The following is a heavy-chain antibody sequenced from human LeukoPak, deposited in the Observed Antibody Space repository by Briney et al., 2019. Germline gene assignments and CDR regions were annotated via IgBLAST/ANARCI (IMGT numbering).Heavy chain of an antibody. CDR3: ARVSLSGSYYYVDV. CDR1: GGTFSSYT. CDR2: IIPILGIA. Sequence: SVKLSCKASGGTFSSYTISWVRQAPGQGLEWMGRIIPILGIANYAQKFQGRVTITADKSTSTAYMELSSLRSEDTAVYYCARVSLSGSYYYVDVWGKGTTVIVSS. D-gene: IGHD3-16*01. V-gene: IGHV1-69*02. J-gene: IGHJ6*03.